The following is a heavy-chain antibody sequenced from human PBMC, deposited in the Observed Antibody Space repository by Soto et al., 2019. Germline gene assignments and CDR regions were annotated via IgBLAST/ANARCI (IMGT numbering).Heavy chain of an antibody. CDR2: ISAGNGIT. Sequence: QVQLVQSVAEVKQPGASVKVSCTASGYSFSGYGIHWVRQAPGQRPEWMGWISAGNGITKFSQQFQGRVAAIRDIAASTAYMELRSLTSEDTAVYYCARGSSSWSLGTGAYYGMDVWGQGTTVFVSS. V-gene: IGHV1-3*01. CDR3: ARGSSSWSLGTGAYYGMDV. D-gene: IGHD2-2*01. J-gene: IGHJ6*02. CDR1: GYSFSGYG.